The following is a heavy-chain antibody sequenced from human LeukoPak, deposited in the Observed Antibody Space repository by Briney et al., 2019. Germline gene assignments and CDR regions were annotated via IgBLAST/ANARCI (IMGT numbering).Heavy chain of an antibody. CDR2: IYPSDPYA. D-gene: IGHD6-19*01. Sequence: GQSLKISCRGSGYSFTTSWINWVRQMPGKGLEWLGKIYPSDPYANYSPSFQGHVTMSADKSISTAYLQWSSLRASDTAIYYCARPDIAVAVWGLFDIWGQGTMVTV. V-gene: IGHV5-10-1*01. J-gene: IGHJ3*02. CDR1: GYSFTTSW. CDR3: ARPDIAVAVWGLFDI.